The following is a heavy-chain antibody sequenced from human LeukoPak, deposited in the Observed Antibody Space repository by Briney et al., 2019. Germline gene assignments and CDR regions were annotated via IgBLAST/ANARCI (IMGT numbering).Heavy chain of an antibody. CDR2: IRFDGSNK. CDR1: GFTFSDYG. J-gene: IGHJ4*02. CDR3: AKPSVGYCSNNTCPGYLAY. V-gene: IGHV3-30*02. D-gene: IGHD2-2*01. Sequence: QAGGSLRLSCAASGFTFSDYGIHWARQAPGKGLEWVAFIRFDGSNKYYADSVKGRFTISRGNSKNTLYLQMNSLRTEDTAVYYCAKPSVGYCSNNTCPGYLAYWGQGTLVTVSS.